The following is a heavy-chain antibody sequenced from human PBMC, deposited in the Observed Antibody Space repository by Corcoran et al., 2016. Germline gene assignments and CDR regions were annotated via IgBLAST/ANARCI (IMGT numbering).Heavy chain of an antibody. CDR3: ARAAVGVATATNYYYGMDV. Sequence: QVQLVQSGAEVKKPGSSVKVSCKASGGTFSSYAISWVRQAPGQGLEWMGGIIPIFGTANYAQKFQGRVTITADESTSTAYMELSSLRSEDTAVYYCARAAVGVATATNYYYGMDVWGQGTTVTVSS. J-gene: IGHJ6*02. CDR2: IIPIFGTA. CDR1: GGTFSSYA. D-gene: IGHD2-21*02. V-gene: IGHV1-69*01.